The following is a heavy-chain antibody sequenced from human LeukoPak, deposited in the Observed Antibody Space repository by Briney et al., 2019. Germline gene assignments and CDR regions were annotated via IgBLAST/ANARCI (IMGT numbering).Heavy chain of an antibody. Sequence: SETLSLTCTVSGGSVSSGSYYWSWIRQPPGKGLEWIGYIYYSGSTNYNPSLKSRVTISVDTSKNQFSLKLSSVTAADTAVYYCARSTGSQLPWFGEFDYWGQGTLVTVSS. CDR1: GGSVSSGSYY. V-gene: IGHV4-61*01. J-gene: IGHJ4*02. CDR2: IYYSGST. D-gene: IGHD3-10*01. CDR3: ARSTGSQLPWFGEFDY.